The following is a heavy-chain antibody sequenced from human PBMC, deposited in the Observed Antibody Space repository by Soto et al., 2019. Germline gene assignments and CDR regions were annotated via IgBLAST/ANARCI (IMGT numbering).Heavy chain of an antibody. D-gene: IGHD6-6*01. CDR3: ARHTYSSSSLGGYYYGMDV. V-gene: IGHV5-10-1*01. J-gene: IGHJ6*02. CDR1: GYSFTSYW. CDR2: IDPSDSYT. Sequence: PGESLKISCKGSGYSFTSYWISGVRQMPGKGLEWMGRIDPSDSYTNYSPSFQGHVTISADKSISTAYLQWSSLKASDTAMYYCARHTYSSSSLGGYYYGMDVWGQGTTVTVSS.